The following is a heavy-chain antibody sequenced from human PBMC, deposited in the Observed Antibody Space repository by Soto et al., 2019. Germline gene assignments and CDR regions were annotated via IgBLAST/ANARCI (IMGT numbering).Heavy chain of an antibody. Sequence: EVQLVESGGGLVQPGRSLRLSCAASGFTFDDYAMHWVRQAPGKGLEWVSGISWNSGSIGYADSVKGRFTISRDNAKNSLYLQMNSLRAEDTALYYCAKAAWFGELFFSHDAFDIWGQGTMVTVSS. CDR3: AKAAWFGELFFSHDAFDI. D-gene: IGHD3-10*01. V-gene: IGHV3-9*01. CDR1: GFTFDDYA. CDR2: ISWNSGSI. J-gene: IGHJ3*02.